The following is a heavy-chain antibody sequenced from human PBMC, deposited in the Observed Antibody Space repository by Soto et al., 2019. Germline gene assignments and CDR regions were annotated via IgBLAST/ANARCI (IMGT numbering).Heavy chain of an antibody. V-gene: IGHV4-39*01. Sequence: WETLSLTCTVSGGSISSSSYYRGWIRQPPGKGLEWIGSIYYSGSTYYNPSLKSRVTISVDTSKNQFSLKLSSVTAADTAVYYCARLGERRYFDYWAQGTLVTVSS. CDR3: ARLGERRYFDY. CDR2: IYYSGST. CDR1: GGSISSSSYY. J-gene: IGHJ4*02. D-gene: IGHD3-16*01.